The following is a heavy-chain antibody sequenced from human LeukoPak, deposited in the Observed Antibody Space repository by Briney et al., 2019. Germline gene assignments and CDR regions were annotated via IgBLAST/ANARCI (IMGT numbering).Heavy chain of an antibody. V-gene: IGHV4-39*01. CDR2: MYYSGGT. CDR1: GGSISGSISSSTYY. J-gene: IGHJ4*02. CDR3: ATSLWSVYNFDY. D-gene: IGHD3-3*01. Sequence: NPSETLSLTCTVSGGSISGSISSSTYYWGWIRQPPGKGLEWIGNMYYSGGTYYNPSLKSRVTISVDASKNRFSLKLNSVTAADTAVYYCATSLWSVYNFDYWGQGILVTVSS.